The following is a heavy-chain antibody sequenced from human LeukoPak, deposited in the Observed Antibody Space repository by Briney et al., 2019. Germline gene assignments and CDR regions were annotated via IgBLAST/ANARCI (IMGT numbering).Heavy chain of an antibody. CDR1: GGTFSSYA. CDR2: IIPIFGTA. J-gene: IGHJ5*02. Sequence: GASVKVSCKASGGTFSSYAISWVRQAPGQGLEWMGGIIPIFGTANYAQKFQGRVTITADESTSTASMELSSLRSEDTAVYYCARGNWNFHWFDPWGQGTLVTVSS. V-gene: IGHV1-69*13. D-gene: IGHD1-7*01. CDR3: ARGNWNFHWFDP.